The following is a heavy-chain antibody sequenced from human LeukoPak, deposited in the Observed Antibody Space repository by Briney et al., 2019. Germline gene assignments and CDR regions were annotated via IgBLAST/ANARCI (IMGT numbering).Heavy chain of an antibody. Sequence: SETLSLTCAVSGGSFSGYYWSWIRQPPGKGLEWIGEINHSGSTNYNPSLKSRVTISVDTSKNQFSLKLSYVTAADTAVYYCARGLYSSGWYYFDYWGQGTLVTVSS. CDR2: INHSGST. CDR1: GGSFSGYY. D-gene: IGHD6-19*01. J-gene: IGHJ4*02. V-gene: IGHV4-34*01. CDR3: ARGLYSSGWYYFDY.